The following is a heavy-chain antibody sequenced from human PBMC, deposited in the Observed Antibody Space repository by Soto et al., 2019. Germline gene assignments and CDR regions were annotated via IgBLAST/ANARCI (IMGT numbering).Heavy chain of an antibody. V-gene: IGHV4-34*01. CDR3: ARGVITIFGVVKYYFDY. J-gene: IGHJ4*02. CDR2: INHSGST. CDR1: GGSFSGYY. D-gene: IGHD3-3*01. Sequence: SETLSLTCAVYGGSFSGYYWGWIRQPPGKGLEWIGEINHSGSTNYNPSLKSRVTISVDTSKNQFSLKLSSVTAADTAVYYCARGVITIFGVVKYYFDYWGQGTLVTVPQ.